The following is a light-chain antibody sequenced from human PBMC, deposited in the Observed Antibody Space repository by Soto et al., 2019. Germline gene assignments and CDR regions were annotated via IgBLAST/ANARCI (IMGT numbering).Light chain of an antibody. Sequence: QSALTQPPSASGSPGQSVTISCTVTKIDIGVYDFVSWYQHHPGKAPRLIIYEVVQRPSGVPDRFSGSKSGNTASLTVSGLQAADEADYFCKSYAGSNTYVFGSGTKVTVL. CDR2: EVV. V-gene: IGLV2-8*01. CDR1: KIDIGVYDF. J-gene: IGLJ1*01. CDR3: KSYAGSNTYV.